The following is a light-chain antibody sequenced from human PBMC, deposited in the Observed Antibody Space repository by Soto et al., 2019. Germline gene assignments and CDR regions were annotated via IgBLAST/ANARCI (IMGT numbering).Light chain of an antibody. CDR1: QSISAW. J-gene: IGKJ5*01. CDR3: QQHSNWPPIT. CDR2: KAS. Sequence: DIQMTQSPSTLSASVGDSVSLNCRASQSISAWLAWYQQKPAKAPRLLIYKASTLEIGVPSRFSGSGSGTEFTLTISSLEPEDFAVYYCQQHSNWPPITFGQGTRLEIK. V-gene: IGKV1-5*03.